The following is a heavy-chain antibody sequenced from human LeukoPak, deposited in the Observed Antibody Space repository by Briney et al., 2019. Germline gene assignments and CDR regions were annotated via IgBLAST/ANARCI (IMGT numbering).Heavy chain of an antibody. D-gene: IGHD6-19*01. V-gene: IGHV1-46*01. Sequence: ASVKVSCKASGYTFTSYYMHWVRQAPGQGLEWMGIINPSGGSTSYAQKFQGRVTTTRDTSTSTVYMELSSLRSEDTAVYYCARGMVQHSSGWYALDYWGQGTLVTVSS. J-gene: IGHJ4*02. CDR1: GYTFTSYY. CDR3: ARGMVQHSSGWYALDY. CDR2: INPSGGST.